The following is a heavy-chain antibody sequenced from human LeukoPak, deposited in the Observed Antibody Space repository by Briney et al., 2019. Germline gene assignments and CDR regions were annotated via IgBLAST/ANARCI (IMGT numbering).Heavy chain of an antibody. CDR2: ISYDRSNK. CDR1: GFTFSSYA. V-gene: IGHV3-30*09. CDR3: ARAGGEMAETDNPGGPFDY. D-gene: IGHD5-24*01. J-gene: IGHJ4*02. Sequence: GGSLRLSCAASGFTFSSYAMHWVRQAPGKGLEWVAVISYDRSNKYYADSVKGRFAISRDNSKNTLYLQMNSLRAEDTAVYYCARAGGEMAETDNPGGPFDYWGQGTLVTVSS.